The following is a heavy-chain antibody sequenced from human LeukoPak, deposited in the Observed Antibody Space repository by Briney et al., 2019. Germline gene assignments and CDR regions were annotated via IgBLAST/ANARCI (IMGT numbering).Heavy chain of an antibody. Sequence: SETLSLTCTVSGGSISSYYWSWIRQPPGKGLEWIGYIYYSGSTNYNPSLKSRVTISVDTSKSQFSLKLSSVTAADTAVYYCARLRSGAVRYYYDSRWYFDYWGQGTLVTVSS. CDR2: IYYSGST. CDR1: GGSISSYY. J-gene: IGHJ4*02. CDR3: ARLRSGAVRYYYDSRWYFDY. V-gene: IGHV4-59*08. D-gene: IGHD3-22*01.